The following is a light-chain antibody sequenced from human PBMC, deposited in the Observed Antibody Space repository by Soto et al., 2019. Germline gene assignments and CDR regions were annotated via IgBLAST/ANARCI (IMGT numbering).Light chain of an antibody. CDR3: QQYGSSPTT. J-gene: IGKJ1*01. V-gene: IGKV3-20*01. CDR1: QSVSSSY. Sequence: VLTQSPGSLSLSPGEKATLSCRASQSVSSSYLAWYQQKPGQAPRLLIYGASSRATGVPDRFSGSGSGTDFTLTISRLEPEDFAVYYRQQYGSSPTTFGQATKVDI. CDR2: GAS.